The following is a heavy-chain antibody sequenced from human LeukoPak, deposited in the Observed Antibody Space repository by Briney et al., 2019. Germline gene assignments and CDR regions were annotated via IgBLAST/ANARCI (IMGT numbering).Heavy chain of an antibody. D-gene: IGHD4-17*01. CDR1: GFTFSNAW. J-gene: IGHJ4*02. CDR2: INSDGIST. CDR3: ARDWGGNGDYIFGY. Sequence: PGGSLRLSCAASGFTFSNAWMSWVRQAPGKGLVWVSRINSDGISTRYADSVKGRFTISRDNAKNTLYLQMNSLRAEDTAVYYCARDWGGNGDYIFGYWGQGTLVTVSS. V-gene: IGHV3-74*01.